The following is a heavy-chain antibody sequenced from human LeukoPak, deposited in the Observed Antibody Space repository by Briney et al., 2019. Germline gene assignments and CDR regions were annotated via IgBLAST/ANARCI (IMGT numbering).Heavy chain of an antibody. CDR2: ISNNGGYT. CDR1: GFTFSSSA. V-gene: IGHV3-23*01. D-gene: IGHD2-15*01. Sequence: PGGSLRLSCAASGFTFSSSAMSWARQAPGKGLEWVSAISNNGGYTYYADSVQGRFTTSRDNSKSTLCLQMNSLRAEDTAVYYCAKQLGYCSDGSCYFPYRGQGTLVTVSS. J-gene: IGHJ4*02. CDR3: AKQLGYCSDGSCYFPY.